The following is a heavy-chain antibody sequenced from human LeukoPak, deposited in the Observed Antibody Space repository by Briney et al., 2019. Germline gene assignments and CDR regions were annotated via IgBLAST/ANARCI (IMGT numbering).Heavy chain of an antibody. J-gene: IGHJ3*02. CDR3: ARLLRWNDAFDI. Sequence: GGSLRLSCAASGFTFSSFEMKWIRQAPGKGLEWVSYISSSGSTIYYADSVKGRFTISRDNAKNSLYLQMNSLRAEDTAVYYCARLLRWNDAFDIWGQGTMVTVSS. CDR2: ISSSGSTI. V-gene: IGHV3-48*03. CDR1: GFTFSSFE. D-gene: IGHD4-23*01.